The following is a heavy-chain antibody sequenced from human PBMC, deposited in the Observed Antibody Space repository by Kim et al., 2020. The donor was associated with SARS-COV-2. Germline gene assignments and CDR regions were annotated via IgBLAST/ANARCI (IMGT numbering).Heavy chain of an antibody. D-gene: IGHD6-19*01. CDR3: ASRSGRNYYCMDV. Sequence: SETLSLTCTVSGGSISGRYWNWIRQPPGKGLEWIGYTYYTGSINYSPSLRSRVTISVDTSKSQFSLTLNSVTAADTAVYYCASRSGRNYYCMDVWGQGTTVIVAS. CDR1: GGSISGRY. CDR2: TYYTGSI. V-gene: IGHV4-59*11. J-gene: IGHJ6*02.